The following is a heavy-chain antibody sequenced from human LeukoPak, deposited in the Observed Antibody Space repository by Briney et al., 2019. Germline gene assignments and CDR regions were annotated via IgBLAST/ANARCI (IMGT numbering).Heavy chain of an antibody. Sequence: SETLSLTCTVSGGSISSSTYYWGWIRQPPGKGLQWIGSIYYSGSTSYNPSLKSRVTISVDTSKNQFSLKLDSVTAADTAVYYCARNASDSGTSYFDYWGQGTLVTVSS. V-gene: IGHV4-39*01. D-gene: IGHD1-26*01. CDR2: IYYSGST. J-gene: IGHJ4*02. CDR3: ARNASDSGTSYFDY. CDR1: GGSISSSTYY.